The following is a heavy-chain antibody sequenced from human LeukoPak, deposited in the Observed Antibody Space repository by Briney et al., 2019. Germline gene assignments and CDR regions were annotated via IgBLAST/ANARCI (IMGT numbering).Heavy chain of an antibody. CDR2: ISSSGSYI. J-gene: IGHJ4*02. Sequence: GGSLRLSCAASGFTFSSYSMNWVRQAPGKGLEWVSSISSSGSYIYYADSVKGRFTISRNNAKNSLYLQMNSLRAEDTAVYYCARVSSSSPKSTFDYWGQGTLVTVSS. CDR3: ARVSSSSPKSTFDY. CDR1: GFTFSSYS. V-gene: IGHV3-21*01. D-gene: IGHD6-6*01.